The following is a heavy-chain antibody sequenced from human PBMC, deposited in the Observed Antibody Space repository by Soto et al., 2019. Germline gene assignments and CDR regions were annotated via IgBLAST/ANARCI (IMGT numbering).Heavy chain of an antibody. CDR2: IYYSGST. J-gene: IGHJ4*02. CDR1: GGSISSYY. D-gene: IGHD5-12*01. CDR3: ARGTSGYDYDYVDY. V-gene: IGHV4-59*01. Sequence: SETLSLTCTVSGGSISSYYWSWIRQPPGKGLEWIGYIYYSGSTNYNPSLKSRVTISVDTSKNQFSLKLSSVTAADTAVYYCARGTSGYDYDYVDYWGQGTLVTVSS.